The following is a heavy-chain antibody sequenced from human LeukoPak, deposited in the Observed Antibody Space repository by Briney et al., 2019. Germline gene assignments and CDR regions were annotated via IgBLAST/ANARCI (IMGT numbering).Heavy chain of an antibody. V-gene: IGHV1-2*06. D-gene: IGHD3-10*01. CDR3: ARGNNYGSGSYYYYYMDV. J-gene: IGHJ6*03. CDR2: INPNSGGT. Sequence: ASVKVSCKASGYTFTGYYMHLVRQAPGQGLEWIGRINPNSGGTNYAQKFQGRVTMTRDTSISTAYMELSRLRSDDTAVYYCARGNNYGSGSYYYYYMDVWRKGTTVTVCS. CDR1: GYTFTGYY.